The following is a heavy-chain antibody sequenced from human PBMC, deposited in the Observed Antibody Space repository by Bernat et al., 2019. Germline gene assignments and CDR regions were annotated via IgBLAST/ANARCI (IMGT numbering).Heavy chain of an antibody. J-gene: IGHJ6*02. V-gene: IGHV3-23*01. D-gene: IGHD6-13*01. CDR1: GFTFSSYA. CDR3: AKGLASRSSYPPPAHYYSYYGLDV. Sequence: EVQLLESGGGLVQPGGSLRLSCAASGFTFSSYAMTWVRSAPGKGLEWVSAISGSGGSTYYADSGKTRVTISGENSMTTHNLKTNSLRDEDTAVQYSAKGLASRSSYPPPAHYYSYYGLDVWGQGTTVTVSS. CDR2: ISGSGGST.